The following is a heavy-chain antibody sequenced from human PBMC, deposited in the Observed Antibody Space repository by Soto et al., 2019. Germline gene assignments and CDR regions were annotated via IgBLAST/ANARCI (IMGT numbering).Heavy chain of an antibody. CDR2: ISYDGSNK. CDR1: GFTFSSYG. J-gene: IGHJ6*03. V-gene: IGHV3-30*18. CDR3: AKAEVGSSSWYTPPQSYYYYYYMDV. Sequence: GGSLRLSCAASGFTFSSYGMHWVRQAPGKGLEWVAVISYDGSNKYYADSVKGRFTISRDNSKNTLYLQMNSLRAEDTAVYYCAKAEVGSSSWYTPPQSYYYYYYMDVWGKGTTVTVSS. D-gene: IGHD6-13*01.